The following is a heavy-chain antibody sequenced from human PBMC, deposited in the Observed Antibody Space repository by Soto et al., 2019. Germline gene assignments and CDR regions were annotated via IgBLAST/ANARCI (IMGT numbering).Heavy chain of an antibody. D-gene: IGHD5-18*01. J-gene: IGHJ4*02. CDR3: ARGLFGYRYGYPWY. CDR1: GGSISSYY. V-gene: IGHV4-59*01. Sequence: SETLSLTCTVSGGSISSYYWSWIRQPPGKGLEWIGYIYYSGSTNYNPSLKSRVTISVDTSKNQFSLKLSSVTAADTAVYYCARGLFGYRYGYPWYWGQGTLVTVYS. CDR2: IYYSGST.